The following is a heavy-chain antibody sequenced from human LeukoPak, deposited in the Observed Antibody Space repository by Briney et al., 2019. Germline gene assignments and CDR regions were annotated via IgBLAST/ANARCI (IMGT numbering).Heavy chain of an antibody. V-gene: IGHV3-30*04. CDR3: ARDRPMIVVADAFDI. CDR1: EFTFSSYA. J-gene: IGHJ3*02. Sequence: GGSLRLSCAASEFTFSSYAMHWVRKAPGKGLEWVAVISYDGSDKYYAESVKGRFTISRDNSKNTLYLQMNSLRAEDTAVYYCARDRPMIVVADAFDIWGQGTMVTVSS. CDR2: ISYDGSDK. D-gene: IGHD3-22*01.